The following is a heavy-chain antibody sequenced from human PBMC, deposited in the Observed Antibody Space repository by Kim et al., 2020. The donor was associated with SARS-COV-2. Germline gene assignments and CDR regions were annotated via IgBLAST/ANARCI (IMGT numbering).Heavy chain of an antibody. CDR2: ISYDGSNK. J-gene: IGHJ3*02. CDR3: AKDYRFGTMIVVVEDAFDI. D-gene: IGHD3-22*01. CDR1: GFTFSSYG. V-gene: IGHV3-30*18. Sequence: GGSLRLSCAASGFTFSSYGMHWVRQAPGKGLEWVAVISYDGSNKYYADSVKGRFTISRDNSKNTLYLQMNSLRAEDTAVYYCAKDYRFGTMIVVVEDAFDIWGQGTMVTVSS.